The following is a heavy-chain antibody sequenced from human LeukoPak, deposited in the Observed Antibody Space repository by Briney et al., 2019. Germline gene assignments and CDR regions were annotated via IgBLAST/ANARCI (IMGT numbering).Heavy chain of an antibody. J-gene: IGHJ4*02. CDR1: GFSFSSYG. CDR2: IKQDGSEK. CDR3: ARVDGSGRGSFFDY. D-gene: IGHD3-10*01. V-gene: IGHV3-7*04. Sequence: PGGSLRLSCAASGFSFSSYGMSWVRQAPGKGLEWVANIKQDGSEKYYGDSVKGRFTTSRDTAQNSLYLQMNSLRAEDTAVYYCARVDGSGRGSFFDYWGEGTLVTVSS.